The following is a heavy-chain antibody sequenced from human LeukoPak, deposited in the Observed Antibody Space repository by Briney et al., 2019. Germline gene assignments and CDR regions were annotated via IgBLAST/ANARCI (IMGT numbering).Heavy chain of an antibody. J-gene: IGHJ4*02. D-gene: IGHD3-9*01. CDR1: GFTFSTYA. CDR2: ITGGGDTT. V-gene: IGHV3-23*01. CDR3: AKDQYYDILTAYFVFDF. Sequence: PGGSLRLSCAASGFTFSTYAMSWVRQAPGKGLEWVSTITGGGDTTYYADSVKGRFTISRDKSKNTLYLQMNSLRAEDTAVYYCAKDQYYDILTAYFVFDFWGQGTLVTVSS.